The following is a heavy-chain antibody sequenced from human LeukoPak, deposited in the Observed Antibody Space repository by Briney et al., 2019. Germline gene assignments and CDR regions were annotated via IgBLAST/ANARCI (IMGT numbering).Heavy chain of an antibody. D-gene: IGHD2-21*02. CDR2: IYHSGST. CDR3: AGVVVTRGFFDY. V-gene: IGHV4-30-2*01. CDR1: GGSISSGGYS. J-gene: IGHJ4*02. Sequence: SQTLSLTCAVSGGSISSGGYSWSWIRQPPGKGLEWIGCIYHSGSTYYNPSLKSVITISVDRYKNLFSLKLSSVTAADTAVYYCAGVVVTRGFFDYWGQGTLVTVSS.